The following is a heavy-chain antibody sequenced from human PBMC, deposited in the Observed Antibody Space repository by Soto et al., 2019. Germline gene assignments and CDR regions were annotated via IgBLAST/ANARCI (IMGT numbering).Heavy chain of an antibody. CDR2: IFHSGST. J-gene: IGHJ4*02. D-gene: IGHD1-26*01. CDR3: AGGPGSYSTAFYFDY. Sequence: TLSLTCAVSGTSISSSNWWSWVRQPPEKGLEWIGEIFHSGSTNYNPSLKSRVTMSIDKSKSQFSLKLTSVTAADAAIYYCAGGPGSYSTAFYFDYWGQGTLVTVSS. CDR1: GTSISSSNW. V-gene: IGHV4-4*02.